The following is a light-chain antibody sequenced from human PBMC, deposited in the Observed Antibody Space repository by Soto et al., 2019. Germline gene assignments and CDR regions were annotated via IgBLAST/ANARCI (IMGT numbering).Light chain of an antibody. Sequence: NFMLTQPHSMSESPGKTVTISCTRSSGSIASNFVQWYQQRPDSAPTTVIYEDNQRPSGVPDRFSGSIDSSSNSASLTISRLKTEDEADYYCQSYDSSNLWVFGGGTKLTVL. CDR1: SGSIASNF. CDR3: QSYDSSNLWV. V-gene: IGLV6-57*04. J-gene: IGLJ3*02. CDR2: EDN.